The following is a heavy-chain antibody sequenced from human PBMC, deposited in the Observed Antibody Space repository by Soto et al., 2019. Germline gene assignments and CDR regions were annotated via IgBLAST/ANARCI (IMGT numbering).Heavy chain of an antibody. Sequence: GGSLRLSCAASGFTVSSNYMSWVRQAPGKGLEWVSVIYSGGSTYYADSVKGRFTISRDNSKNTLYLQMNSLRAEDTAVYYCARDNRYCSSTSCYAPYGMDVWGQGTTVTVSS. CDR1: GFTVSSNY. V-gene: IGHV3-53*01. CDR3: ARDNRYCSSTSCYAPYGMDV. CDR2: IYSGGST. D-gene: IGHD2-2*01. J-gene: IGHJ6*02.